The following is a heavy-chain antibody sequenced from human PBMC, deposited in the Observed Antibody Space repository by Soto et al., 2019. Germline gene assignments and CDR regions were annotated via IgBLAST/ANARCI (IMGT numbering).Heavy chain of an antibody. CDR2: INSNTGGT. CDR1: GYTFKDYY. Sequence: ASVKVSCKASGYTFKDYYMHWVRQAPGQGLEWMGWINSNTGGTNYAQKFQGRVTMTRDTSISTAYMELSRLRPDDTAVYYCARESVVTGTHHFDSWGQGTMVTVSP. CDR3: ARESVVTGTHHFDS. J-gene: IGHJ4*02. V-gene: IGHV1-2*02. D-gene: IGHD1-7*01.